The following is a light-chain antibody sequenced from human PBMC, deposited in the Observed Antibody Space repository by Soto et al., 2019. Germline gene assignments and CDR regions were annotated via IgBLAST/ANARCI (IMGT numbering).Light chain of an antibody. V-gene: IGKV3-15*01. Sequence: EIVMTQSPATLSVSPGERSTLSCMASQSVSSNLAWYQQKPGQAPRLLIYGASSRATGIPARFSGSGSGTEFTLTISGLQSEDFAVYYCQHYNNWPRTFGQGTKVDIK. CDR3: QHYNNWPRT. J-gene: IGKJ1*01. CDR1: QSVSSN. CDR2: GAS.